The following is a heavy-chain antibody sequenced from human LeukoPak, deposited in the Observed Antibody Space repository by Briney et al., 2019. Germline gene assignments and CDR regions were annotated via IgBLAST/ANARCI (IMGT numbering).Heavy chain of an antibody. J-gene: IGHJ4*02. Sequence: PGGSLRLSCAASGFTFSSYSMNWVRQAPGKGLEWVSSISSSSSYIYYADSVKGRFTISRDNAKNSLYLQMSSLRAEDTAVYYCARDMVRGSYFDYWGQGTLVTVSS. CDR3: ARDMVRGSYFDY. D-gene: IGHD3-10*01. CDR2: ISSSSSYI. CDR1: GFTFSSYS. V-gene: IGHV3-21*01.